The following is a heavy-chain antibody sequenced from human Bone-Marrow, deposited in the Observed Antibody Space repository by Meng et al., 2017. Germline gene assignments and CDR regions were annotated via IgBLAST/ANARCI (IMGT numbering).Heavy chain of an antibody. CDR2: TYYRSRWYS. V-gene: IGHV6-1*01. Sequence: QVQLQQSGPGLVKPSQTLSLTCSISGDSVSSNSATWNWIRQSPSRGLEWLGRTYYRSRWYSDYAVSVQSRITINPDTSKNQFSLQLNSLTPEDSAVYYCARDGTSWYFSDYWGQGTLVTVSS. CDR1: GDSVSSNSAT. CDR3: ARDGTSWYFSDY. J-gene: IGHJ4*02. D-gene: IGHD1-1*01.